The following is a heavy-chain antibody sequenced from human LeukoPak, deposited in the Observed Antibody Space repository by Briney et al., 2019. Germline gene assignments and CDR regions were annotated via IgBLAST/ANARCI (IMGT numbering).Heavy chain of an antibody. CDR1: GFTFSSCA. CDR2: ISGSGDNT. D-gene: IGHD4-17*01. J-gene: IGHJ4*02. V-gene: IGHV3-23*01. Sequence: PGGSPRLSCAASGFTFSSCAMNWVRQAPGKGLEWVSVISGSGDNTYYADSVKGRLTISRDNSKNTLYLQMNSLRGEDTAVYYCAKHKENYGDSCLDDYWGQGTLVTVSS. CDR3: AKHKENYGDSCLDDY.